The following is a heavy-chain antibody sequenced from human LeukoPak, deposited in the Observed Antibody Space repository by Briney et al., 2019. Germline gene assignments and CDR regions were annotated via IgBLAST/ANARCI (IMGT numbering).Heavy chain of an antibody. D-gene: IGHD2-15*01. CDR3: ARDRGGGSCYIDY. CDR2: IYYSGST. V-gene: IGHV4-59*01. CDR1: GGSISSYY. J-gene: IGHJ4*02. Sequence: SETLSLTCTVSGGSISSYYWSWIRQPPGKGLEWIGYIYYSGSTNYNPPLKSRVTISVDTSKNQFSLKLSSVTAADTAVYYCARDRGGGSCYIDYWGQGTLVTVSS.